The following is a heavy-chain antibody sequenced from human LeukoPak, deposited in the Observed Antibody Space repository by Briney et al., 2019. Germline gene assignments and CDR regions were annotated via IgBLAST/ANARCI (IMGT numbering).Heavy chain of an antibody. CDR1: GFTFSIYA. J-gene: IGHJ3*02. V-gene: IGHV3-23*01. CDR2: ISGSGGTT. CDR3: AKGVYSTASGAFDI. Sequence: QPGGSLRLSCAASGFTFSIYAMSWVRQSPGKGLEWVSGISGSGGTTHDADSVKGRFTISRDNSENTLYLQMSSLRVEDTAVYYCAKGVYSTASGAFDIWGQGTMVTVSA. D-gene: IGHD6-6*01.